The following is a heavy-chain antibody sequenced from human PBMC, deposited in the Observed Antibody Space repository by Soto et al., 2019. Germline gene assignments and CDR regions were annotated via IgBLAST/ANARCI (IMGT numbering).Heavy chain of an antibody. CDR2: IYYTGET. D-gene: IGHD1-26*01. Sequence: QVQLQEAGQRLVRPSQTLSLTCSVSGLDVSRGGSYWGWIRQLPVKGLEWIGYIYYTGETFFNPYLESRRSISPDTSKNQFSLTLRSVPAADTAVSYCARSVVGAQSHTEHWGQGTLVTVSS. J-gene: IGHJ4*02. CDR3: ARSVVGAQSHTEH. CDR1: GLDVSRGGSY. V-gene: IGHV4-31*03.